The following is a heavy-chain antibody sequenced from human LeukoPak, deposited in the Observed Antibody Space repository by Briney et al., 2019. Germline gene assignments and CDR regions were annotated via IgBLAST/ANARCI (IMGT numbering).Heavy chain of an antibody. Sequence: PSKTLSLTCTVSRGSISSYYWSWIRQPPGKGLEWIGYISYSGTTIYNPSLNSRVAISVDTSKNHFSLKLTSVTAADTAVYYCATAMAGNDWYFDLWGRGTLVTVSS. D-gene: IGHD5-18*01. CDR3: ATAMAGNDWYFDL. V-gene: IGHV4-59*08. J-gene: IGHJ2*01. CDR2: ISYSGTT. CDR1: RGSISSYY.